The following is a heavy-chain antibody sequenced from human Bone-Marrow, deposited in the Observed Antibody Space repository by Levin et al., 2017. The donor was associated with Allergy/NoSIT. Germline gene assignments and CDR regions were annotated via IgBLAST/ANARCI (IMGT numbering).Heavy chain of an antibody. V-gene: IGHV3-30*18. CDR1: GFTFSNHA. CDR2: ISYDGSNE. J-gene: IGHJ3*02. D-gene: IGHD6-19*01. CDR3: AKVAGSWQDQDAFDI. Sequence: GESLKISCAASGFTFSNHAMHWVRQAPGKGLEWVAVISYDGSNEYYAESVKGRFTTSRDDSKNTFYLQMNGLRPEDTAVYYCAKVAGSWQDQDAFDIWGQGTMVTVSS.